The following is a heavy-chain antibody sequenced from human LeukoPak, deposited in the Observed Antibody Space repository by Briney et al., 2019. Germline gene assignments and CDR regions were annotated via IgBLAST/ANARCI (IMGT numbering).Heavy chain of an antibody. CDR1: GFRFNDHA. CDR2: ISFDGTNK. J-gene: IGHJ4*02. Sequence: GGSLRLSCEASGFRFNDHAMHWVRQAPGKGLEWVAVISFDGTNKYYADSVDGRFTISRVNSKNTVFLQMDSLRREDTAVYFCASDFGDYRPVDYWGQGTLVTVSS. V-gene: IGHV3-30*14. D-gene: IGHD2-21*01. CDR3: ASDFGDYRPVDY.